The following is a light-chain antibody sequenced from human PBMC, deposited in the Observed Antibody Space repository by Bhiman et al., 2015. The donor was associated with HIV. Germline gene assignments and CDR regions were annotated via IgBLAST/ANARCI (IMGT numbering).Light chain of an antibody. CDR2: YDS. J-gene: IGLJ2*01. CDR3: QVLDRSSDHSVV. V-gene: IGLV3-21*04. CDR1: NIGSQS. Sequence: SYELTQPPSVSVAPGQTARITCGGENIGSQSVHWYQLKPGQAPVLVMYYDSDRPSGTPERFSGSNSGNTATLTISRVEAGDEADYYCQVLDRSSDHSVVFGGGTKLTVL.